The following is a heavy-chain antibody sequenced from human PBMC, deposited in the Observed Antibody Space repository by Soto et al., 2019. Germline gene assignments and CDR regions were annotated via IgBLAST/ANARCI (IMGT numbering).Heavy chain of an antibody. CDR2: IYYSGST. Sequence: SATLSITCTVSGGSISSYYWSWIRQPPGKGLEWIGYIYYSGSTNYNPSLKSRVTISVDTSKNQFSLKLSSVTAAGTAVYYCAREGPAADNWFDPWGQGTLVTVSS. V-gene: IGHV4-59*12. CDR3: AREGPAADNWFDP. J-gene: IGHJ5*02. D-gene: IGHD2-2*01. CDR1: GGSISSYY.